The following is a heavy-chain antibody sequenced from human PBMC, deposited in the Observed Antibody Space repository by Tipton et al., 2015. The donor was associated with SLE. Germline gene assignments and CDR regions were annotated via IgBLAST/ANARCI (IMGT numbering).Heavy chain of an antibody. V-gene: IGHV4-31*03. Sequence: TLSLTCTVSGGSLSGYYWSWIRQHPGKGLEWIGYIHDSGATFYNPSLRSRSAISVDTSQNQFSLKLTSVTAADTAVYYCAGGSRSPVYYWGQGTLVTVSS. CDR3: AGGSRSPVYY. CDR1: GGSLSGYY. CDR2: IHDSGAT. D-gene: IGHD1-26*01. J-gene: IGHJ4*02.